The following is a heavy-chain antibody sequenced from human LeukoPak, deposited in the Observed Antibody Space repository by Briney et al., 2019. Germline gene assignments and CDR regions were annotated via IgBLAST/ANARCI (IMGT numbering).Heavy chain of an antibody. V-gene: IGHV3-23*01. D-gene: IGHD3-22*01. J-gene: IGHJ4*02. CDR1: GFTFSSYA. CDR2: ISGSGGST. CDR3: AKDLGRGYYDSSGYSFDY. Sequence: PGGSLRLSCAASGFTFSSYAMSWVRQAPGKGLEWVSAISGSGGSTYYADSVKGRFTISRDNSKNTLYLQMNSLRAEDTAVYYCAKDLGRGYYDSSGYSFDYWGQGTLVTVSS.